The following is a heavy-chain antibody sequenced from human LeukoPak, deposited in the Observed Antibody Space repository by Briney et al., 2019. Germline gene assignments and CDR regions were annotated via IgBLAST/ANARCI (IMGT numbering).Heavy chain of an antibody. CDR1: GGAISSYY. V-gene: IGHV4-59*01. Sequence: SETLSLTCTVPGGAISSYYWSWIRQPPGEGLEWIGYVSYTGDASQNPSLRGRVTMSVDTSNNQVSLELSSVTAADTAVYYCARGWNYGDYWGQGTLVTVSS. J-gene: IGHJ4*02. CDR3: ARGWNYGDY. CDR2: VSYTGDA. D-gene: IGHD3-3*01.